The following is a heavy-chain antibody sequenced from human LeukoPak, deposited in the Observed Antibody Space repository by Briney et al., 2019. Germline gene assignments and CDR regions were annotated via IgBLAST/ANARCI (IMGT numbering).Heavy chain of an antibody. J-gene: IGHJ4*02. V-gene: IGHV4-59*08. Sequence: PSETLSLTCTVSGGSISSYYWSWIRQPPGKGLEWIGYIYYTGSTNYNPSLKSRVTISVDTSENQFSLNLGSVTAADTAVYYCARRDYFDYWGQGTLVTVSS. CDR1: GGSISSYY. CDR2: IYYTGST. CDR3: ARRDYFDY. D-gene: IGHD2-21*01.